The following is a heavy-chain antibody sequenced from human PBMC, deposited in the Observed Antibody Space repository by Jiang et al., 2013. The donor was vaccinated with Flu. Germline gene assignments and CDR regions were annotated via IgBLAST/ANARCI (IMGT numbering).Heavy chain of an antibody. CDR2: ISSSSSYI. V-gene: IGHV3-21*01. CDR3: ARVGHRADSSGWNYYYYYYGMDV. J-gene: IGHJ6*02. CDR1: GFTFSSYS. D-gene: IGHD6-19*01. Sequence: QLLESGGGLVKPGGSLRLSCAASGFTFSSYSMNWVRQAPGKGLEWVSSISSSSSYIYYADSVKGRFTISRDNAKNSLYLQMNSLRAEDTAVYYCARVGHRADSSGWNYYYYYYGMDVWGQGTTVTVSS.